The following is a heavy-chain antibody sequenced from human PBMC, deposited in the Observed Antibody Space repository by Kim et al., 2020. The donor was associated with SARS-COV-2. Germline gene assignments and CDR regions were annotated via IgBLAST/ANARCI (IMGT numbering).Heavy chain of an antibody. Sequence: GGSLRLSCAASGFTVSSNYMSWVRQAPGKGLEWVSVIYSGGSTYYADSVKGRFTISRDNSKNTLYLQMNSLRAEDTAVYYCARTNRWTAGPDRAVGAFDIWGQGTMVTVSS. CDR1: GFTVSSNY. CDR3: ARTNRWTAGPDRAVGAFDI. D-gene: IGHD6-25*01. V-gene: IGHV3-53*01. J-gene: IGHJ3*02. CDR2: IYSGGST.